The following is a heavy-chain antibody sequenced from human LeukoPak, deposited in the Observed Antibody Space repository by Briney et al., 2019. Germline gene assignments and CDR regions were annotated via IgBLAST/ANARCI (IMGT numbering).Heavy chain of an antibody. V-gene: IGHV4-30-2*01. J-gene: IGHJ4*02. CDR1: GGSISSGGYS. Sequence: SQTLSLTCAVSGGSISSGGYSCSWIRQPPGKGLEWIGYIYHSGSTYYNPSLKSRVTISVDRSKNQFSLKLSSVTAADTAVYYCARVEQQLCHLDYWGQGTLVTASS. CDR3: ARVEQQLCHLDY. CDR2: IYHSGST. D-gene: IGHD6-13*01.